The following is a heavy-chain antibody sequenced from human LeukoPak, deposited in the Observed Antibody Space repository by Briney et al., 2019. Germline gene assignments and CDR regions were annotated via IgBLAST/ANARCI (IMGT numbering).Heavy chain of an antibody. J-gene: IGHJ4*02. D-gene: IGHD3-10*01. Sequence: ASVKVSCKASGYTFTSYGISWVRQAPGQGLEWMGWISAYNGNTNYAQKFQGRVTMTRNTSISTAYMELSSLRSEDTAVYYCARGVPMGSFDYWGQGTLVTVSS. CDR2: ISAYNGNT. V-gene: IGHV1-18*01. CDR1: GYTFTSYG. CDR3: ARGVPMGSFDY.